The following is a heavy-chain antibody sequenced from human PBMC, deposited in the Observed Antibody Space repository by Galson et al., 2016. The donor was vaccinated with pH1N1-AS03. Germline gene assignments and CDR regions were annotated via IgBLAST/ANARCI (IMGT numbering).Heavy chain of an antibody. J-gene: IGHJ4*02. CDR1: GFTINNNY. CDR2: IYGGGDT. D-gene: IGHD3-16*01. V-gene: IGHV3-53*01. CDR3: AREPWGSTQGEY. Sequence: SLRLSCAASGFTINNNYMSWVRQAPGKGLEWVSVIYGGGDTFYADSVKGRFTISRDNSKNTVYLQMNSLRVEDTAVYYCAREPWGSTQGEYWGQGTLVKVSS.